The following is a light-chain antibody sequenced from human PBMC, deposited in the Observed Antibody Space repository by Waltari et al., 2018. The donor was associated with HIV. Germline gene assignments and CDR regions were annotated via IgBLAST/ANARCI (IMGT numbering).Light chain of an antibody. Sequence: EIVLTQSPATLSWSPGERATLSCRASQSVRRDLAWYQHKPGQAPRLLIYEASNRATGIPARFSGSGSGTDFTLTISSLEPEDFAVYYCQQRSIWPPLTFGGGTKVEIK. CDR3: QQRSIWPPLT. CDR1: QSVRRD. J-gene: IGKJ4*01. CDR2: EAS. V-gene: IGKV3-11*01.